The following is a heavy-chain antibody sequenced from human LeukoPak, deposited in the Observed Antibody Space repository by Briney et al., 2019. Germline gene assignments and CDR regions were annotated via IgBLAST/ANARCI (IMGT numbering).Heavy chain of an antibody. Sequence: PGRSLRLSCAASGFTFSSYAMHWVRQAPVKGLEWVAIISYDGSNKYYADSVKGRFTISRDNSKNTLFLQMNSLRAEDTAVYYCARRAGAYSHPYDYWGQGTLVTVSS. D-gene: IGHD4/OR15-4a*01. CDR2: ISYDGSNK. J-gene: IGHJ4*02. CDR3: ARRAGAYSHPYDY. CDR1: GFTFSSYA. V-gene: IGHV3-30*04.